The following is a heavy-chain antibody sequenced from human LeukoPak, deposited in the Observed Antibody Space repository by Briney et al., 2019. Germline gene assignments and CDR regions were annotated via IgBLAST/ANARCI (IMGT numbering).Heavy chain of an antibody. J-gene: IGHJ4*02. Sequence: GASVKVSCKASGDTFSNYAIRWVRQAPGQGLEWMGRIIPILGIANYAQKFQGRVTITADKSTSTAYMELSSLRSEDTAVYYCASYGWGYSHRAGYYFDYWGQGTLVTVSS. D-gene: IGHD3-10*01. CDR3: ASYGWGYSHRAGYYFDY. CDR1: GDTFSNYA. V-gene: IGHV1-69*04. CDR2: IIPILGIA.